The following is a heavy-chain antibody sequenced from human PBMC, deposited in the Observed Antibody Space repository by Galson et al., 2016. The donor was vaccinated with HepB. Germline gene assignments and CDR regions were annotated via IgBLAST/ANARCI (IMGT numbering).Heavy chain of an antibody. CDR3: AKDRETWAPYGMEV. V-gene: IGHV3-33*06. Sequence: SLRLSCAASGFTFSSYVMHWVRQAPGKGLEWVAVIWYDGRTEYYADSVKGRFAISRDNSGDTLYLYMNSLRVEDTAVYYCAKDRETWAPYGMEVWGQGTTLTFPS. J-gene: IGHJ6*02. CDR2: IWYDGRTE. D-gene: IGHD3-16*01. CDR1: GFTFSSYV.